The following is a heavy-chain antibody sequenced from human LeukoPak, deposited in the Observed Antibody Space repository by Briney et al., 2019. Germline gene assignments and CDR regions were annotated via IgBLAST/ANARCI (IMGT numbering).Heavy chain of an antibody. CDR3: AKAIWVAATSSWFSLDY. Sequence: GGSLRLSCAASGFTVSSNYMSWVRQAPGKGLEWVSVIYSGGSTYYADSVKGRFTISRDNSKNTLSLQMNSLRADDTSVYYCAKAIWVAATSSWFSLDYWGQGTLVTVSS. CDR1: GFTVSSNY. J-gene: IGHJ4*02. V-gene: IGHV3-66*01. D-gene: IGHD3-10*01. CDR2: IYSGGST.